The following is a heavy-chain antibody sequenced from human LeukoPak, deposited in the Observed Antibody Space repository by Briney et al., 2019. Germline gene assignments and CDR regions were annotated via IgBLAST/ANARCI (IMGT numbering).Heavy chain of an antibody. CDR3: SRTTGDSAIIAAH. CDR1: GGSISGSCCY. J-gene: IGHJ4*02. D-gene: IGHD3-16*01. Sequence: SETLSLTCTVSGGSISGSCCYWGWIRQTPGKDLEWIGSTSYSGSTHYNPSFKSRVTVYVDTSKNQFFLNLSSVTAADTAVYYCSRTTGDSAIIAAHWGQGTLVTVSS. V-gene: IGHV4-39*01. CDR2: TSYSGST.